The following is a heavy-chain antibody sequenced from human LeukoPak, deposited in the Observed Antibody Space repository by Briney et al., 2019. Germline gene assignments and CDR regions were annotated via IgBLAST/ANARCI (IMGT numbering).Heavy chain of an antibody. D-gene: IGHD3-16*01. CDR2: IYSGGST. CDR3: ARHMTRGEGY. V-gene: IGHV3-66*04. Sequence: SGGSLRLSCAASGFTVSSNYMSWVRQAPGKGLEWVSVIYSGGSTYYADSVKGRFTISRHNSKNTLYLQMNSLRAEDTAVYYCARHMTRGEGYWGQGTLVTVSS. CDR1: GFTVSSNY. J-gene: IGHJ4*02.